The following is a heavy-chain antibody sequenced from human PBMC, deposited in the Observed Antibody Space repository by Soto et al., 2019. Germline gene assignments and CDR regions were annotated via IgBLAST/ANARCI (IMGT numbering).Heavy chain of an antibody. D-gene: IGHD1-7*01. V-gene: IGHV4-59*01. CDR2: IYYSGST. CDR3: ARTADWNYALGQLDY. J-gene: IGHJ4*02. Sequence: SETLSLTCTVSGGSISSYYWSWVGQRPGKGLEWIGYIYYSGSTNYNPSLKSRVTISVDTSKNQFSLKLSSVTAADTAVYYCARTADWNYALGQLDYWGQGTLVTVSS. CDR1: GGSISSYY.